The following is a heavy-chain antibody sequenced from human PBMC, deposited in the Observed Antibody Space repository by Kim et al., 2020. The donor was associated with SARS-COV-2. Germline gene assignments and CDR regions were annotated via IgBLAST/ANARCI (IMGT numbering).Heavy chain of an antibody. D-gene: IGHD5-18*01. CDR1: GGSIISSSYY. V-gene: IGHV4-39*01. CDR2: IYYSGST. J-gene: IGHJ6*02. CDR3: ARLTKWIQLWLPYYYYGMDV. Sequence: SETLSLTCTVSGGSIISSSYYWGWIRQPPGKGLEWIGSIYYSGSTYYNPSLKSRVTISVDTSKNQFSLKLSSVTAADTAVYYCARLTKWIQLWLPYYYYGMDVWGQGTTVTVSS.